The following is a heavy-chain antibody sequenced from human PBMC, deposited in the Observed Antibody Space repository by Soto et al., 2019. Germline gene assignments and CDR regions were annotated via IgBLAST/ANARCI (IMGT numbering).Heavy chain of an antibody. J-gene: IGHJ4*02. Sequence: GGSLRLSCAASGFTFSNAWMSWVRQAPGKGLEWVGRIKSKTDGGTTDYAAPVKGRFTISRDDSKNTLYLQMNSLKTEDTAVYYCTTYIVVAVAATTNPFDYWGQGTLVTVSS. D-gene: IGHD2-15*01. CDR2: IKSKTDGGTT. CDR3: TTYIVVAVAATTNPFDY. CDR1: GFTFSNAW. V-gene: IGHV3-15*01.